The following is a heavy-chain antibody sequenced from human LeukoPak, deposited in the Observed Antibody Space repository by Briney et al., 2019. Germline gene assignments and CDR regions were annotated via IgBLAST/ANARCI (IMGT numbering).Heavy chain of an antibody. D-gene: IGHD6-19*01. J-gene: IGHJ5*02. CDR1: GSSFTGYY. Sequence: ASVKVSCKASGSSFTGYYMHWVRQAPGQGLEWMGWINPNSGGTNYAQKFQGRVTMTRDTSISTAYMELSRLRSVDTAVYYCARGRNLAVAGTRWFDPWGQGTLVTVSS. CDR2: INPNSGGT. CDR3: ARGRNLAVAGTRWFDP. V-gene: IGHV1-2*02.